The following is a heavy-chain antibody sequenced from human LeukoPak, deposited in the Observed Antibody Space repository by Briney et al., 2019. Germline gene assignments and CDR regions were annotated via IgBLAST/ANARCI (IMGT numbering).Heavy chain of an antibody. CDR3: ARVLAVPPYYSKY. Sequence: SETLSLTCTVSGGSIRNYYWSWIRQPPGKGLEWIGYIYYSGSTNYNPSLKSRVTISVDTSKDQFSLKLSSVTAADTAVYYCARVLAVPPYYSKYWGQGTLVTVSS. CDR2: IYYSGST. CDR1: GGSIRNYY. D-gene: IGHD6-19*01. J-gene: IGHJ4*02. V-gene: IGHV4-59*01.